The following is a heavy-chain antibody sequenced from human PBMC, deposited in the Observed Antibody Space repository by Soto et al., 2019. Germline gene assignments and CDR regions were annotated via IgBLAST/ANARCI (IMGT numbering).Heavy chain of an antibody. J-gene: IGHJ6*02. CDR2: ISASGTKT. D-gene: IGHD3-10*01. CDR3: AKDRGMGGYYYGMDV. CDR1: GVTFSSFA. V-gene: IGHV3-23*01. Sequence: LRLSCAASGVTFSSFAINWVRQAPGKGLEWVSAISASGTKTYYVASVKGRFTISRDNSKNTLYLQMSGLRAEDTALYYCAKDRGMGGYYYGMDVWGQGTTVTVPS.